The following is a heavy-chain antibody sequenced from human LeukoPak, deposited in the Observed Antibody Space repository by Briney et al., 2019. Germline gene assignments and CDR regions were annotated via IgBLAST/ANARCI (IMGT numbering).Heavy chain of an antibody. CDR1: GGSISPYY. Sequence: SETLSLTCTVSGGSISPYYWTWNRQSPGKALEWIGYIYYSGRTSYNPSLKSRVTMSVDTSKSQFSLQLSSVTAADTAVYYCARDGNPWNLDVWGRGTLVTVSS. CDR2: IYYSGRT. CDR3: ARDGNPWNLDV. D-gene: IGHD1-26*01. J-gene: IGHJ2*01. V-gene: IGHV4-59*01.